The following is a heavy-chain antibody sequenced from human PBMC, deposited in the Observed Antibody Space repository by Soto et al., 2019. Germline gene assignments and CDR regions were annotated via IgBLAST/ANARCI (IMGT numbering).Heavy chain of an antibody. CDR1: GFTFRSFT. D-gene: IGHD3-10*01. CDR3: AKDRDYPRDYFRY. CDR2: ISSNSAYI. Sequence: GSLRLSCAASGFTFRSFTMNWVRQAPGKGLEWVSTISSNSAYIYYTDALRGRFTISRDFSKNTVFLHMDSLRAEDTAVYYCAKDRDYPRDYFRYWGQGTLVTVSS. J-gene: IGHJ4*02. V-gene: IGHV3-21*04.